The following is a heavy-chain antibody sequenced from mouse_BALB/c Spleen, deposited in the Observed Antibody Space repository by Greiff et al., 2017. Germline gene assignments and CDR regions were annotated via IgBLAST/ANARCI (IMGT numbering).Heavy chain of an antibody. V-gene: IGHV5-17*02. CDR1: GFTFSSFG. CDR3: ARGLGNFDV. Sequence: EVKLVESGGGLVQPGGSRKLSCAASGFTFSSFGMHWVRQAPEKGLEWVAYISSGSSTIYYADTVKGRFTISRDNPKNTLFLQMTSLRSEDTAMYYCARGLGNFDVWGAGTTVTVSS. D-gene: IGHD4-1*01. J-gene: IGHJ1*01. CDR2: ISSGSSTI.